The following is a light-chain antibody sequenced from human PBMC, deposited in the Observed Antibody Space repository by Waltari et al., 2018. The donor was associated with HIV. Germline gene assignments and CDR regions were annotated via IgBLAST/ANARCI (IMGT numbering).Light chain of an antibody. CDR2: DAS. Sequence: AIQLTQSPSSLSASVGDRVTITCRASQGLRNALAWYQQKPGRPPKLLIYDASTWEGGVPSMFSGTMSGTDINLTISNLQPEDSATYYCQQFRSYPRTFGQGATLEIK. J-gene: IGKJ2*01. CDR3: QQFRSYPRT. V-gene: IGKV1-13*02. CDR1: QGLRNA.